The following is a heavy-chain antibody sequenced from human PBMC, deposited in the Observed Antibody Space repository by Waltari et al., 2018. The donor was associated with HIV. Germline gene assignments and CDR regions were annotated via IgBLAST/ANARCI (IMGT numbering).Heavy chain of an antibody. CDR2: MIPMAEKA. D-gene: IGHD3-10*01. V-gene: IGHV1-69*02. J-gene: IGHJ4*02. CDR1: GGAFDRSS. CDR3: ASERETMGVDLDF. Sequence: QVLLVQSGAEVRTPGSSVKVSCRASGGAFDRSSIHWVRQAPGQGLEWMGTMIPMAEKANSAQKLQGRVTITADKATSPAYMQLNSLRSDDTAVYYCASERETMGVDLDFWGQGTLVTVSS.